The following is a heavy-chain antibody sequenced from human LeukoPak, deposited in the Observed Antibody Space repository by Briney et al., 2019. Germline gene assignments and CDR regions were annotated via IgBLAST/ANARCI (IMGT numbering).Heavy chain of an antibody. Sequence: PGGSLRLSCGGSGFSVTNSYMAWVRQAPGKGLEWVSVIYTSGSTFYAGSVLGRFTISRDNANNMIHLQMDSLGVEDTAVYFCARGYCSGDTCFSNWFDPWGQGTLVTVSS. CDR1: GFSVTNSY. CDR2: IYTSGST. V-gene: IGHV3-66*01. J-gene: IGHJ5*02. CDR3: ARGYCSGDTCFSNWFDP. D-gene: IGHD2-15*01.